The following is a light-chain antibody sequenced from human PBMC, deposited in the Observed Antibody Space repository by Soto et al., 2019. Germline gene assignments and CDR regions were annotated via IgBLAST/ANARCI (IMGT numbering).Light chain of an antibody. CDR1: QSVSSN. V-gene: IGKV3-15*01. CDR2: GAS. J-gene: IGKJ1*01. Sequence: EIVMTQSPTTLSVSPGERVTLSCRASQSVSSNLAWYQQKPGQAPRLLIYGASTRATGAPARFSGSGSGTEFTLTISSLQYEDLAVYYCQQYNNWPPWTFGQGTKVEIK. CDR3: QQYNNWPPWT.